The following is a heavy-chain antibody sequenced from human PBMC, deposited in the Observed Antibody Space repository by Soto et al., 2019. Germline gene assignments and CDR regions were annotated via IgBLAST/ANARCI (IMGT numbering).Heavy chain of an antibody. CDR2: ISASNGNR. D-gene: IGHD2-2*01. V-gene: IGHV1-18*04. CDR1: GYDFSSYG. CDR3: VRDPQRNDY. J-gene: IGHJ4*02. Sequence: QVQLVQSGAEVKKPGASVKVSCKASGYDFSSYGINWVRQAPGQGLEWMGWISASNGNRDYAQQFQGRVTMTSDTSRTTAYMELRSLRSGDTAVYYCVRDPQRNDYWGQGTLVNVSS.